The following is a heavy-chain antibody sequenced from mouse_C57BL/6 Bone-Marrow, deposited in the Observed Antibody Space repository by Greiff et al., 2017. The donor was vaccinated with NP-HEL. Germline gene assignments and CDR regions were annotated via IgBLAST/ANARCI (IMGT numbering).Heavy chain of an antibody. CDR2: INPSNGGT. V-gene: IGHV1-53*01. D-gene: IGHD3-2*02. Sequence: QVQLQQPGTELVKPGASVKLSCKASGYTFTSYWMHRAKQRPGQGLEWIGNINPSNGGTNYNEKFKSKGTLSVDQPSSTAYMQLSSLTSENSAVYYCARETAQATDYFDYWGQGTTLPVSS. J-gene: IGHJ2*01. CDR1: GYTFTSYW. CDR3: ARETAQATDYFDY.